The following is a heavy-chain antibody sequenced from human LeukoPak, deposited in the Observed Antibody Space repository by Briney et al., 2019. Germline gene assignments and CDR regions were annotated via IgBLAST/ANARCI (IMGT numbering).Heavy chain of an antibody. CDR3: ARRGYYDTSGYLFDY. V-gene: IGHV3-48*03. CDR1: GFTLSTYE. CDR2: ITASGSTM. Sequence: GGSLRLSCAASGFTLSTYEMNWVRQAPGKGLEWVSYITASGSTMYYADSVKGRFTISRDNAKNSLYLQMNSLRAEDTAVYYCARRGYYDTSGYLFDYWGQGTLVTVSS. J-gene: IGHJ4*02. D-gene: IGHD3-22*01.